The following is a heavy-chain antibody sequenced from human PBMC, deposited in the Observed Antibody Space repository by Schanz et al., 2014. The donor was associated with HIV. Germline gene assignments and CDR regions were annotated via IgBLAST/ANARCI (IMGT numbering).Heavy chain of an antibody. J-gene: IGHJ6*02. Sequence: QVQLVESGGGVVRPGRSLRLSCAASGFTFNNYGMQWVRQAPGKGLEWLAAIWYDGSNKFYADSLRGRFTISRDNSKNTLYLQMNSLRAEDTAVYYCAREREESIAYYYYGMDVWGQGTAVTVSS. D-gene: IGHD1-26*01. CDR1: GFTFNNYG. V-gene: IGHV3-33*01. CDR3: AREREESIAYYYYGMDV. CDR2: IWYDGSNK.